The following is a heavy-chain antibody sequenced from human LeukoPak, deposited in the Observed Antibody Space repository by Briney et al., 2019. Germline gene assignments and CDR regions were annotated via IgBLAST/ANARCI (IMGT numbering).Heavy chain of an antibody. Sequence: AASVKVSCKASGGTFSSYAISWVRQAPGQGLEYMGWISGYNGNTNYAQTLQGRVTMTKDTSTSTAYMELRSLRSDDTAVYYCAKNTGHRLVGPTNYFDYWGQGTLVTVSS. D-gene: IGHD1-26*01. CDR1: GGTFSSYA. V-gene: IGHV1-18*01. CDR2: ISGYNGNT. CDR3: AKNTGHRLVGPTNYFDY. J-gene: IGHJ4*02.